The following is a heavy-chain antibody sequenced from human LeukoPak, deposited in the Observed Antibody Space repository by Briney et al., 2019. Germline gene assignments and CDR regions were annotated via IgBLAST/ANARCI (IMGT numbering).Heavy chain of an antibody. CDR2: IYYDGST. Sequence: NTSETLSLTCTVSGGSIRSHYWSWIRQPPGKGLEWIGYIYYDGSTNCNPSLKSRVTISVDTSKNQFSLKLSSVTAADTAVYYCARADITIFGVVIDYWGQGTLVTVSS. V-gene: IGHV4-59*11. D-gene: IGHD3-3*01. CDR1: GGSIRSHY. J-gene: IGHJ4*02. CDR3: ARADITIFGVVIDY.